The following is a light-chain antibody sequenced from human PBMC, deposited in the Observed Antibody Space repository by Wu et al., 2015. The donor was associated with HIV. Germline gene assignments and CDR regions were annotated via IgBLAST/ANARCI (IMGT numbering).Light chain of an antibody. V-gene: IGKV1-5*03. CDR3: QQYNSYSTWT. CDR1: QSISSW. Sequence: DIQMTQSPSTLSASVGDRVTITCRASQSISSWLAWYQQKPGKAPRLLIYKASSLESGVPSRFSGSGSGTEFTLTISSLQPDDFATYYCQQYNSYSTWTFGQGTKVKYK. CDR2: KAS. J-gene: IGKJ1*01.